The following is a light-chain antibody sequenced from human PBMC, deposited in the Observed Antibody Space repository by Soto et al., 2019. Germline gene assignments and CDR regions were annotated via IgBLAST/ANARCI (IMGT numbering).Light chain of an antibody. CDR1: QSISTY. V-gene: IGKV1-39*01. Sequence: DIQMTQSPSSLSASVGDRVTITCRTSQSISTYLNWYQQKPGEVPKLLIYGASSLQNGVPSRFRGSGSETDFTLTISSLQPEDFATYYCQQSYRTPITFGQGTRLGI. CDR2: GAS. CDR3: QQSYRTPIT. J-gene: IGKJ5*01.